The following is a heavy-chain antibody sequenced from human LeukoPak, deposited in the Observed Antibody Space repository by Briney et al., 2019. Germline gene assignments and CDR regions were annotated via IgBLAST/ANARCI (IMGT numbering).Heavy chain of an antibody. J-gene: IGHJ4*02. CDR1: GYTFTGYY. D-gene: IGHD5-24*01. Sequence: SSVKVSCKASGYTFTGYYMHWVRQAPGQGLEWMGWINPNSGGTNYAQKFQGRITMTRDTSISTAYMELSRLRSDDTAVYYCARDYMWAGRWIQSDYWGQGTLVTVSS. CDR3: ARDYMWAGRWIQSDY. V-gene: IGHV1-2*02. CDR2: INPNSGGT.